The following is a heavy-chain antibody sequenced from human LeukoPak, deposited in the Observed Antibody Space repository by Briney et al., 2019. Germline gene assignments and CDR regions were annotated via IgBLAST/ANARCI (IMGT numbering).Heavy chain of an antibody. J-gene: IGHJ4*02. V-gene: IGHV3-30*02. Sequence: GGSLRLSCAASGFTFSSYAMSWVRQAPGKGLEWVAFIRYDGSNKYYADSVKGRFTISRDNSKNTLYLQMNSLRAEDTAVYYCAKDEIYAGSHYFDYWGQGTLVTVSS. D-gene: IGHD3-10*01. CDR3: AKDEIYAGSHYFDY. CDR2: IRYDGSNK. CDR1: GFTFSSYA.